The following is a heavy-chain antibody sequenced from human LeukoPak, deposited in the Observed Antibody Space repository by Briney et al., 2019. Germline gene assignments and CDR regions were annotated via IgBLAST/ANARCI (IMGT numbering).Heavy chain of an antibody. Sequence: GGSLRLSCAASGFIFSSYAMIWVRQAPGKGLEWVSGISNTGGSTYHADSVKGRFTISRDNSKNTLYLQINSLRAEDTAVYYCVKDLEQWLVRAFQHWGQGTLVTVSS. J-gene: IGHJ1*01. V-gene: IGHV3-23*01. CDR2: ISNTGGST. CDR1: GFIFSSYA. D-gene: IGHD6-19*01. CDR3: VKDLEQWLVRAFQH.